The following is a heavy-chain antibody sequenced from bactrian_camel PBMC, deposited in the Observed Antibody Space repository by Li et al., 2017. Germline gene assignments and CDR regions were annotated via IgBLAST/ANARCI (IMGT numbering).Heavy chain of an antibody. CDR2: SMSDGGGT. V-gene: IGHV3S40*01. D-gene: IGHD2*01. CDR3: AKSGYTN. CDR1: GYTYNRNC. Sequence: DVQLVESGGGSVQAGGSLRLSCAASGYTYNRNCMAWFRQAPGKGLEWVSSMSDGGGTGYADSVKGRFTISRDSAKNTVYLQMNSLNPEDTAVYYCAKSGYTNWGQGTQVTVS. J-gene: IGHJ4*01.